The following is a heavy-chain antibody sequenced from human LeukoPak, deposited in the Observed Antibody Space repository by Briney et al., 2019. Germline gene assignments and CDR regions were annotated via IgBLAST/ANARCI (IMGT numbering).Heavy chain of an antibody. Sequence: GGSLRLSCAASGFTFSGSAMHWVRQASGKGLEWVGRIRSKANSYATAYAASVKGRFTISRDDSKNTAYLQMNSLKTEDTAVYYCTTRNYYDSSGTDYWGQGTLVTVSS. CDR3: TTRNYYDSSGTDY. V-gene: IGHV3-73*01. CDR1: GFTFSGSA. CDR2: IRSKANSYAT. J-gene: IGHJ4*02. D-gene: IGHD3-22*01.